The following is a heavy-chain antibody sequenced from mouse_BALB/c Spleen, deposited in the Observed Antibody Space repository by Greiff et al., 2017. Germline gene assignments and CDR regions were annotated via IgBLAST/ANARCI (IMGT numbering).Heavy chain of an antibody. Sequence: EVQLQQSGTVLARPGASVKMSCKASGYSFTSYWMHWVKQRPGQGLEWIGAIYPGNSDTSYNQKFKGKAKLTAVTSASTAYMELSSLTNEDSAVYYCTRGSTTTPPRYGAMDYWGQGTSVTVSS. J-gene: IGHJ4*01. D-gene: IGHD1-1*01. CDR2: IYPGNSDT. V-gene: IGHV1-5*01. CDR3: TRGSTTTPPRYGAMDY. CDR1: GYSFTSYW.